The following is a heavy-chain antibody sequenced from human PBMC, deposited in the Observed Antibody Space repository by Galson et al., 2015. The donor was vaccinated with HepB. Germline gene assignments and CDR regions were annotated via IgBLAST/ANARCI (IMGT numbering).Heavy chain of an antibody. Sequence: SLRLSCAGSGFNFGDHAMHWVRQVPGKGLEWVSAISWNSGGVGYADSVRGRFTISRDNARNSVSLQMNSLRVEDTALYYCARDIGPLTMTRGYLASWGQGTLVTASS. D-gene: IGHD3-10*01. CDR1: GFNFGDHA. CDR2: ISWNSGGV. V-gene: IGHV3-9*01. CDR3: ARDIGPLTMTRGYLAS. J-gene: IGHJ4*02.